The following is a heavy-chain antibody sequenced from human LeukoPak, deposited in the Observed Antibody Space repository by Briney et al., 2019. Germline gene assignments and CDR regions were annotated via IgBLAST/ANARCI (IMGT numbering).Heavy chain of an antibody. CDR1: GFTFSSSG. Sequence: GGSLRLSCAASGFTFSSSGMHWVRQAPGKGLEWVAFIDYDGRDAFYADSVKGRFTISRDNSKNTLYLQMNSLRPEDTAIYYCSIFEITLIVVLNSWGQGTLVTVSS. D-gene: IGHD3-22*01. J-gene: IGHJ4*02. CDR2: IDYDGRDA. CDR3: SIFEITLIVVLNS. V-gene: IGHV3-30*02.